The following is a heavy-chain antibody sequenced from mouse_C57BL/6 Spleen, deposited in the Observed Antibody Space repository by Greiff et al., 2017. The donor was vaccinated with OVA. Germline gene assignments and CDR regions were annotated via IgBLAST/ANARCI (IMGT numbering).Heavy chain of an antibody. Sequence: VQLQQSGPELVKPGASVKISCKASGYTFTDYYMNWVKQSHGKSLEWIGDINPNNGGTSYNQKFKGKATLTVDKSSSTAYMELRSLTSGDSAVYYCARGSTMVTGTRRCCDYWGQGTTLTVSS. J-gene: IGHJ2*01. CDR3: ARGSTMVTGTRRCCDY. D-gene: IGHD2-1*01. CDR2: INPNNGGT. V-gene: IGHV1-26*01. CDR1: GYTFTDYY.